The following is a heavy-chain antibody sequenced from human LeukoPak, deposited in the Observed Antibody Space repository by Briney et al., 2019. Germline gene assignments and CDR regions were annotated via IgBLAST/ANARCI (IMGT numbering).Heavy chain of an antibody. V-gene: IGHV4-38-2*02. CDR3: ATFYIGGGEEVDY. CDR1: GYSISSGYY. D-gene: IGHD2-15*01. J-gene: IGHJ4*02. Sequence: PSETLSLTCTVSGYSISSGYYWGWIRQPPGKGLEWIGSIYHSGSTYYNPSLKSRVTISVDTSKNQFSLKLSSVTAADTAVYYCATFYIGGGEEVDYWGQGTLVTVSS. CDR2: IYHSGST.